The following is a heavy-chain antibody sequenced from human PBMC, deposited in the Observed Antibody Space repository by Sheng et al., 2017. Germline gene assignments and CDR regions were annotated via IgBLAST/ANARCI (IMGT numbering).Heavy chain of an antibody. CDR2: SIIVEAP. D-gene: IGHD4-17*01. J-gene: IGHJ5*02. Sequence: QVQLQQWGAGLVEAFGDPCPSPXLSMVGPSVVTTGAGSASPQGRGWSGLGKSIIVEAPTTTRPSKSRVTISVDTSKNQFSLKLSSVTAADTAVYYCARGTYGDSFNWFDPWGQGTLVTVSS. CDR3: ARGTYGDSFNWFDP. V-gene: IGHV4-34*01. CDR1: VGPSVVTT.